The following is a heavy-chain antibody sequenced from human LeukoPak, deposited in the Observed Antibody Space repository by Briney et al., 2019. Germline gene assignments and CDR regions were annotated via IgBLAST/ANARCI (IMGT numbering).Heavy chain of an antibody. CDR2: IYYSGST. Sequence: SETLSLTCTVSGGSMSPYHWGWIRQPPGKGLEWTGYIYYSGSTNYNPSLNSRVTISVDTSKNQFSLRLSSVTAADTAVYYCARNYDAFDIWGQGTMVTVSS. CDR3: ARNYDAFDI. J-gene: IGHJ3*02. V-gene: IGHV4-59*12. CDR1: GGSMSPYH. D-gene: IGHD1-7*01.